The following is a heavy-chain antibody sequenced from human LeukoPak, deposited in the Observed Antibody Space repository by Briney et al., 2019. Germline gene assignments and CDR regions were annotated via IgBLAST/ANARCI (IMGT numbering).Heavy chain of an antibody. CDR1: GVSISSSNSY. CDR2: IYYSGNT. Sequence: SETLSLTCTVSGVSISSSNSYWGWIRQPPGKGLEWIGSIYYSGNTYYNASLKSQVSISIDTSKNQFSLRLTSATAADTAVYYCARQTGSGLFILPGGQETLVTVSS. CDR3: ARQTGSGLFILP. D-gene: IGHD3/OR15-3a*01. J-gene: IGHJ4*02. V-gene: IGHV4-39*01.